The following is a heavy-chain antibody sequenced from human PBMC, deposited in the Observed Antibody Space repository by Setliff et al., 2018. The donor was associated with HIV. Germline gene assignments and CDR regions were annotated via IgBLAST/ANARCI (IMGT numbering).Heavy chain of an antibody. D-gene: IGHD4-17*01. Sequence: PGGSLRLSCATSGFTFSSYWMSWVRQAPGKGLEWVGNIKQDGSEKSYVGSVKGRFTISRDNAKNSLYLQMSRLRAEDTAVYYCARGQTTAEYWGQGTLVTVSS. CDR1: GFTFSSYW. V-gene: IGHV3-7*01. CDR3: ARGQTTAEY. J-gene: IGHJ4*02. CDR2: IKQDGSEK.